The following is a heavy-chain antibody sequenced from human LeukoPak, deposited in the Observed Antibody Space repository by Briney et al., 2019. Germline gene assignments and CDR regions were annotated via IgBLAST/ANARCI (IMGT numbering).Heavy chain of an antibody. CDR2: IYYSGST. Sequence: PSETLSLTCTVSGGSISSGDCYWTWIRQPPGKGLEWIGYIYYSGSTYYNPSLKSRIIISIDTSKNQFSLKLSSVTAADTAVYYCAREVVATETFDPWGQGTLVTVSS. V-gene: IGHV4-30-4*01. J-gene: IGHJ5*02. D-gene: IGHD2-15*01. CDR1: GGSISSGDCY. CDR3: AREVVATETFDP.